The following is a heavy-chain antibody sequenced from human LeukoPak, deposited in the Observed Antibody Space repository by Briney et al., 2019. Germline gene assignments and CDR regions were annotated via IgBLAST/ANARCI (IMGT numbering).Heavy chain of an antibody. J-gene: IGHJ3*02. CDR3: ARDDSNNGFNAFDI. Sequence: ASVKVSCKASGYTFTGYHMHWVRQAPGQGLEWMGWIDLNSGDTNNAQNFQGRVTLTRDTSISTAYMELSRLTSDDTAVYYCARDDSNNGFNAFDIWGQGTMVTVSS. CDR2: IDLNSGDT. CDR1: GYTFTGYH. D-gene: IGHD1/OR15-1a*01. V-gene: IGHV1-2*02.